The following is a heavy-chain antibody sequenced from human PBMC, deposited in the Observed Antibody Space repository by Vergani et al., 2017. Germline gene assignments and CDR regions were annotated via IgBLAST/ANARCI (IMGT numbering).Heavy chain of an antibody. CDR3: ARDRREYCSGGSCYSSDY. CDR2: IIPIFGTA. CDR1: GGTFSSYA. J-gene: IGHJ4*02. V-gene: IGHV1-69*14. D-gene: IGHD2-15*01. Sequence: QVQLVQSGAEVKKPGSSVKVSCKASGGTFSSYAISWVRQAPGQGLEWMGRIIPIFGTANYAQKFPGRVTITADKSTSTAYMGLSSLRSEDTAVYYCARDRREYCSGGSCYSSDYWGQGTLVTVSS.